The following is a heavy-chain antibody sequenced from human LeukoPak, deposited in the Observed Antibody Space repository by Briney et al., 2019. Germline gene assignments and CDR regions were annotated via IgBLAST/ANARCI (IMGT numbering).Heavy chain of an antibody. CDR2: MSSSGSPI. CDR3: AREDADDAFDI. Sequence: PGGSLRLSCAASGFTFSRYDVNWVRQAPGKGLEWVSYMSSSGSPIYYADSVKGRFTISRDNAKNSVYLQMNSLRAEDTAVYHCAREDADDAFDIWGQGTMVTVSS. CDR1: GFTFSRYD. V-gene: IGHV3-48*03. J-gene: IGHJ3*02.